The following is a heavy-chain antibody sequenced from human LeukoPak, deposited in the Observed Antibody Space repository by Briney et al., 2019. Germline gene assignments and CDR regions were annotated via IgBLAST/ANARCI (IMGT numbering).Heavy chain of an antibody. CDR2: ITSSSSRI. V-gene: IGHV3-21*01. Sequence: PGGSLRLSCAASGFTFSSYCMNCVRQAPGKGLEWVSSITSSSSRIYYADSVKGRFTISRDNAKKSLYLQMNSLRAEDTAVYYCARDLTASCYADYGMDVWGQGTMVTVSS. J-gene: IGHJ6*02. D-gene: IGHD3-16*01. CDR3: ARDLTASCYADYGMDV. CDR1: GFTFSSYC.